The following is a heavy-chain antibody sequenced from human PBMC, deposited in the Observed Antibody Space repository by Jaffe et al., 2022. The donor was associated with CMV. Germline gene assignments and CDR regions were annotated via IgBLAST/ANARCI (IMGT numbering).Heavy chain of an antibody. D-gene: IGHD3-16*01. V-gene: IGHV3-7*01. Sequence: EVQLVESGGGLVQPGGSLRLSCAASGFTFSSYWMSWVRQAPGKGLEWVANIKQDGSEKYYVDSVKGRFTISRDNAKNSLYLQMNSLRAEDTAVYYCARVQVKPELKPLWGPIWFDPWGQGTLVTVSS. CDR1: GFTFSSYW. J-gene: IGHJ5*02. CDR3: ARVQVKPELKPLWGPIWFDP. CDR2: IKQDGSEK.